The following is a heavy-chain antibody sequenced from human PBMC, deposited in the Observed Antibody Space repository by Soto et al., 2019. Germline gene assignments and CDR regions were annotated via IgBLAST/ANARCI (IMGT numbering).Heavy chain of an antibody. D-gene: IGHD6-13*01. J-gene: IGHJ6*02. CDR3: AGPGIAAAGTTYYYYYGMDV. Sequence: SETLSLTCTVSGGSVNSDSYYWSWIRQPPGKGLEWIGEIYHSGSTNYNPSLKSRVTISVDKSKNQFSLKLSSVTAADTAVYYFAGPGIAAAGTTYYYYYGMDVWGQGTTVTVS. CDR2: IYHSGST. V-gene: IGHV4-61*01. CDR1: GGSVNSDSYY.